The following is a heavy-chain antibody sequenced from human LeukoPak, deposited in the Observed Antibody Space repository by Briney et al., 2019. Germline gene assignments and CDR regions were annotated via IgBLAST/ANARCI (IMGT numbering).Heavy chain of an antibody. CDR1: GGSVSSHTYY. Sequence: SETLSLTCTVSGGSVSSHTYYWGWIRQPPGKGLEWIGSMHYIGSSYYNPSLKSRVTISIDTSKNQFSLKLSSVTAADTAVYYCARGESYDFWSGYPFDYWGQGTLVTVSS. J-gene: IGHJ4*02. CDR2: MHYIGSS. V-gene: IGHV4-39*01. CDR3: ARGESYDFWSGYPFDY. D-gene: IGHD3-3*01.